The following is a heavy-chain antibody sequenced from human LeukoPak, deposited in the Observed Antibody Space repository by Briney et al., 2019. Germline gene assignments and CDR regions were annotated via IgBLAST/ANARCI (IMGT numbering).Heavy chain of an antibody. CDR2: INPSGGRT. CDR3: ARDSNSSSFDY. D-gene: IGHD6-6*01. CDR1: GYTFTSHY. V-gene: IGHV1-46*01. Sequence: ASVKVSCKASGYTFTSHYMHWVRQAPGLELEWMGIINPSGGRTTSAQKFQGRVTVTRDTSTSTVYMELSSLRAEDTAVYYCARDSNSSSFDYWGQGILVTVSS. J-gene: IGHJ4*02.